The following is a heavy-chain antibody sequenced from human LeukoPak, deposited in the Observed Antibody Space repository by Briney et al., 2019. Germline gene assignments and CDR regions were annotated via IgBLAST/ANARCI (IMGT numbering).Heavy chain of an antibody. D-gene: IGHD1-1*01. CDR2: INPSSGGT. CDR3: ARVRTGTTSGSYTFDY. V-gene: IGHV1-2*02. J-gene: IGHJ4*02. Sequence: ASVKVSCKASGYTFTGYYMHWVRQAPGQGLEGMGWINPSSGGTNYAQKFQGRVTMTRDTSISTAYMELSRLRSDDTAVYYCARVRTGTTSGSYTFDYWGQGTLVTVSS. CDR1: GYTFTGYY.